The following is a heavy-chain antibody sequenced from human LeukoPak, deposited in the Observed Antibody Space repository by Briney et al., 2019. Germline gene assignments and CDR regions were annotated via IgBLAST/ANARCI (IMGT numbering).Heavy chain of an antibody. J-gene: IGHJ4*02. CDR2: IKQDGSEK. D-gene: IGHD3-3*01. CDR1: GFTFSSYW. CDR3: ARAIWSGYYYFDY. Sequence: PGGSLRLSCAASGFTFSSYWMSWVRQAPGKGLEWVANIKQDGSEKYYVDSVKGRFTISRDNSKNTLYLQMNSLRAEDTAVYYCARAIWSGYYYFDYWGQGTLVTVSS. V-gene: IGHV3-7*04.